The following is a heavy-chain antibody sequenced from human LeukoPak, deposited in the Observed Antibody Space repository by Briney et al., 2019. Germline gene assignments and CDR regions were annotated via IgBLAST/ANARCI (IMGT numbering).Heavy chain of an antibody. CDR2: IRYDGSNR. D-gene: IGHD6-13*01. CDR1: GFTFSSYG. V-gene: IGHV3-30*02. CDR3: AKDPFHSSSWYYFDY. J-gene: IGHJ4*02. Sequence: GGSLRLSCATSGFTFSSYGMHWVRQAPGKGLEWVAFIRYDGSNRYYADSVKGRFTISRDNSKNTLHLQMNSLRAEDTAVYYCAKDPFHSSSWYYFDYWGQGTLVTVSS.